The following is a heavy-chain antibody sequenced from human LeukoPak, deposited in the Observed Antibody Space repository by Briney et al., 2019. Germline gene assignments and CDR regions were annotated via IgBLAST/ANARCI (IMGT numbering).Heavy chain of an antibody. Sequence: PGGSLRLSCAASGFTFDDYAMHWVRQAPGKGLEWVSGISWNSGSIGYADSVKGRFTISRDNAKNSLYLQMNSLRAEDMALYYCAKDSLAGTGGGYDYWGQGTLVTVSS. D-gene: IGHD6-13*01. J-gene: IGHJ4*02. V-gene: IGHV3-9*03. CDR3: AKDSLAGTGGGYDY. CDR1: GFTFDDYA. CDR2: ISWNSGSI.